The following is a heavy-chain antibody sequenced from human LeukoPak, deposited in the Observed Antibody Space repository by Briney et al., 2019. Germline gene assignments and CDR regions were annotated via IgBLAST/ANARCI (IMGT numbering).Heavy chain of an antibody. CDR1: GYTFTSYY. D-gene: IGHD3-22*01. CDR2: INPSGGSK. V-gene: IGHV1-46*01. J-gene: IGHJ4*02. Sequence: ASVKVSCKAFGYTFTSYYMHWVRQAPGQGVAWMGIINPSGGSKSYAQTFQGRGTMTRDTSTSTVYMELSSLRSEGTALYYCARVSMSSDSSGSEFDYWGQGTLVTVSS. CDR3: ARVSMSSDSSGSEFDY.